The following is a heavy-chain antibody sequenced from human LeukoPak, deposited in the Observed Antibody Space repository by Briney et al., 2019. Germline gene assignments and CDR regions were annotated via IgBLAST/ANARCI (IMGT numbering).Heavy chain of an antibody. CDR3: ARDRFVMVRGVMYY. D-gene: IGHD3-10*01. V-gene: IGHV5-51*01. CDR1: GYSFTSYW. J-gene: IGHJ4*02. Sequence: GESLKISCRGSGYSFTSYWSGWVRQMPGKGLEWMGIIYPGDSDTRYSPSFQGQVTISADKSISTAYMELSRLRSDDTAVYYCARDRFVMVRGVMYYWGQGTLVTVSS. CDR2: IYPGDSDT.